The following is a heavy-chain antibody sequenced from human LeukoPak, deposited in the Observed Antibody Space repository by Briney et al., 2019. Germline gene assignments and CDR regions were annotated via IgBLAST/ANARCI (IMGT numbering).Heavy chain of an antibody. CDR1: GYTFTGYY. J-gene: IGHJ6*02. V-gene: IGHV1-2*02. D-gene: IGHD3-22*01. CDR2: INPDSGGT. CDR3: ARDPGFDYDSSGPHYYYYGMDV. Sequence: GASVKVSCKASGYTFTGYYMHWVRQAPGQGLEWMGWINPDSGGTNYAQKFQGRVTMTRDTSISTAYMELSRLRSDDTAVYYCARDPGFDYDSSGPHYYYYGMDVWGQGTTVTVSS.